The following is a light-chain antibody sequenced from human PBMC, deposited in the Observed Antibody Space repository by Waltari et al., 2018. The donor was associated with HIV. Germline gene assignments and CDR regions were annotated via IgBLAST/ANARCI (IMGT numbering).Light chain of an antibody. Sequence: QSVLTQPPSVSGAPGQRVTISCTGSSSNIGAGYDVHWYQQLPGTAPTLLISGTNNRPAGVPDRVSGSKSGTSASLAVTGLQAEDEAEYYCQSYDSSLSGWVVFGGGTKVTIL. V-gene: IGLV1-40*01. CDR1: SSNIGAGYD. J-gene: IGLJ2*01. CDR3: QSYDSSLSGWVV. CDR2: GTN.